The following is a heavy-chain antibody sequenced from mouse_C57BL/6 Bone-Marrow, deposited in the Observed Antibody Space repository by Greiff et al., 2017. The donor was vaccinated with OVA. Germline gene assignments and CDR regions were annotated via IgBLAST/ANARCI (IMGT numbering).Heavy chain of an antibody. J-gene: IGHJ3*01. CDR2: ISSGGSYT. CDR3: ARHGYYVYWFAY. D-gene: IGHD2-3*01. Sequence: EVKLVESGGDLVKPGGSLKLSCAASGFTFSSYGMSWVRQTPDKRLEWVATISSGGSYTYYPDSVKGRFTISRDNATSTLYLQMSSLKSEDTAVYYCARHGYYVYWFAYGGRGTLITVTA. V-gene: IGHV5-6*02. CDR1: GFTFSSYG.